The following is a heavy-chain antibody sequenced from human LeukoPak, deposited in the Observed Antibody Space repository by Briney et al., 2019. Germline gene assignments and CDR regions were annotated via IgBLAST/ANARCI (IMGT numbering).Heavy chain of an antibody. D-gene: IGHD2-21*02. CDR3: ARFAYCGGHCWYYFDY. Sequence: SETLSLTCAVYGGSFSGYYWSWIRQPPGKGLEWIGEINRSGSTNYNPSLKSRITISVDTSKNQFSLKLSSVTAADTAVYYCARFAYCGGHCWYYFDYWGQGSLVTVSS. CDR1: GGSFSGYY. J-gene: IGHJ4*02. V-gene: IGHV4-34*01. CDR2: INRSGST.